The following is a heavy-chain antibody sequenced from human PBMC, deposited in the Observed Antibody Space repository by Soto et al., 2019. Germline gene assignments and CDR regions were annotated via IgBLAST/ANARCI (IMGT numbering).Heavy chain of an antibody. D-gene: IGHD3-9*01. V-gene: IGHV3-23*01. CDR1: GVTFSSYA. J-gene: IGHJ6*02. Sequence: PGGSLRLSCAASGVTFSSYAMTWLRQSPGKGLEWVSVISATGDTIYYADSVEGRFTISRDNSNSTLFLQMDRLTADDTAVYFCAKDAYYDLSTGTGYYYYGLDVWGQGTTVTVSS. CDR2: ISATGDTI. CDR3: AKDAYYDLSTGTGYYYYGLDV.